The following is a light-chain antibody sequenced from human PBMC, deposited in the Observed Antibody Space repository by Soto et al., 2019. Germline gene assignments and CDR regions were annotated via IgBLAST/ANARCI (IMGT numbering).Light chain of an antibody. CDR3: SSYTTSSTHWV. Sequence: QSALTQPASASGSPGQSITISCTGTSSDVGGYNYVSWYQQHPGKAPKLMIYEVSNRPSGVSNRFSGSKSCNTASLTISGLQAADEADYYCSSYTTSSTHWVFGGGTQLTVL. V-gene: IGLV2-14*01. CDR1: SSDVGGYNY. J-gene: IGLJ3*02. CDR2: EVS.